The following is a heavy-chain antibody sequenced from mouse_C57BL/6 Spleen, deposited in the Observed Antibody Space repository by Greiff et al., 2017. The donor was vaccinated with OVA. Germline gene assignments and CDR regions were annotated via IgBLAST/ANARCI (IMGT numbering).Heavy chain of an antibody. Sequence: EVKLVESGAELVRPGASVKLSCTASGLNIKDDYMHWVKQRPEQGLEWIGWIDPENGDTEYASKFQGKATITADTSSNTAYLQLSSLTSEDTAVYYCTTGLGPRYFDVWGTGTTVTVSS. J-gene: IGHJ1*03. D-gene: IGHD4-1*01. V-gene: IGHV14-4*01. CDR1: GLNIKDDY. CDR2: IDPENGDT. CDR3: TTGLGPRYFDV.